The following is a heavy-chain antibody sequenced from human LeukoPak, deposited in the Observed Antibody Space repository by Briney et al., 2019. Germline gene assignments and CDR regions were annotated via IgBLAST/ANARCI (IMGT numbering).Heavy chain of an antibody. J-gene: IGHJ4*02. CDR3: AREPPGY. Sequence: PSETLSLTCTVSGGSVTSGNYYWNWIRQPAGKGLEWIGRIYTNGGASYNPSLKSRVTISIDASKNQFSLKLSSVTAADTAVYYYAREPPGYWGQGILVTVSS. CDR1: GGSVTSGNYY. V-gene: IGHV4-61*02. CDR2: IYTNGGA.